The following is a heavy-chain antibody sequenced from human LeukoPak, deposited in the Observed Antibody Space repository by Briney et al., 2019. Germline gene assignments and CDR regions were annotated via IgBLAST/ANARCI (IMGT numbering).Heavy chain of an antibody. CDR1: AFTFSSYA. J-gene: IGHJ3*02. D-gene: IGHD2-8*01. CDR3: ARDPNKSAFDI. Sequence: GGSLRLSCAASAFTFSSYAMHWVRQAPGKGLEWVAVISYDGSNKYYADSVKGRFTISRDNSKNTLYLQMNSLRAEDTAVYYCARDPNKSAFDIWGQGTMVTVSS. V-gene: IGHV3-30-3*01. CDR2: ISYDGSNK.